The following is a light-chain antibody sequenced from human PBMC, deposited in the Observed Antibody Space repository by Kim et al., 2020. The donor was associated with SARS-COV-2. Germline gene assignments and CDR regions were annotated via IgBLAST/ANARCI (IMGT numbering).Light chain of an antibody. CDR2: ETS. V-gene: IGKV3-11*01. J-gene: IGKJ4*01. CDR3: QQRYDWPLT. CDR1: QSVGKS. Sequence: LSPGERATPPGRASQSVGKSLAWFQQKPGQAPRLLIFETSNRDTGIPARFSGSGSGTGFTLTISSLEPEDFAVYYCQQRYDWPLTFGGGTKVDIK.